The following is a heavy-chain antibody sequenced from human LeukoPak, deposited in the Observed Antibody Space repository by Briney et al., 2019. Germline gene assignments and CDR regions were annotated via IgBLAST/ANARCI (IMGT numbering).Heavy chain of an antibody. CDR2: IYHSGST. D-gene: IGHD2-2*01. CDR1: GYSISSGYY. Sequence: SSETLSLTCAVSGYSISSGYYWGWIRQPPGKGLEWIGSIYHSGSTYYNPSLKSRVTISVDTSKNQFSLKLSSVTAADTAVYYCARHPAPAADISGWFDPWGQGTLVTVSS. CDR3: ARHPAPAADISGWFDP. V-gene: IGHV4-38-2*01. J-gene: IGHJ5*02.